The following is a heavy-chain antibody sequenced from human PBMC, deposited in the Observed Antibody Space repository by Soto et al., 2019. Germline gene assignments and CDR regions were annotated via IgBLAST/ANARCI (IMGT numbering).Heavy chain of an antibody. CDR1: GFTFSSYA. CDR3: AKDRKGIWFGAPQGQFDY. Sequence: GGSLRLSCAASGFTFSSYAMSWVRQAPGKGLEWVSAISGSGGSTYYADSVKGRFTISRDNSKNTLYLQMNSLRAEDTAVYYCAKDRKGIWFGAPQGQFDYWGQGTLVTVSS. D-gene: IGHD3-10*01. CDR2: ISGSGGST. J-gene: IGHJ4*02. V-gene: IGHV3-23*01.